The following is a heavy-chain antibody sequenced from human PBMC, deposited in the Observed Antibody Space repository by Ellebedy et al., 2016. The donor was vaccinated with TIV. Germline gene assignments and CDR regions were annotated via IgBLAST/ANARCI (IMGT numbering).Heavy chain of an antibody. J-gene: IGHJ4*02. CDR3: ARGYGDYDY. D-gene: IGHD4-17*01. CDR1: GYTFTSYY. V-gene: IGHV1-46*01. CDR2: INPSGGST. Sequence: ASVKVSXKASGYTFTSYYIHWVRQAPGQGLEWMGIINPSGGSTTYAQKFQGRVTMTRDTSTRTVYMGLSSLRSEDTAVYYCARGYGDYDYWGQGSLVTVSS.